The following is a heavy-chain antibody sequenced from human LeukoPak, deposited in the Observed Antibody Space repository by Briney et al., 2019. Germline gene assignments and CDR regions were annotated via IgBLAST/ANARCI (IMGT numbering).Heavy chain of an antibody. CDR2: ISGGGGST. J-gene: IGHJ6*03. Sequence: PGASLRLSCAASGFTFSNYAMSWVRQPPGKGLEWVSAISGGGGSTYNADSMQGRFTIPRDNSKNTLYLQMRSLRAEDTALYFCARGCTSSGCPTRGSLRDYYYYMDVWGKGTTVTVSS. D-gene: IGHD2-2*01. CDR3: ARGCTSSGCPTRGSLRDYYYYMDV. CDR1: GFTFSNYA. V-gene: IGHV3-23*01.